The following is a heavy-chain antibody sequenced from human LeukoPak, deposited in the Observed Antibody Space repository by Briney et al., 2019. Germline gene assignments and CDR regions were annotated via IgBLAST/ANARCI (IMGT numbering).Heavy chain of an antibody. D-gene: IGHD3-22*01. CDR1: GFTFSIYA. J-gene: IGHJ3*02. CDR3: AKESSYYYDSSGAFDI. CDR2: ISGRGGST. V-gene: IGHV3-23*01. Sequence: GGSLRLSCAASGFTFSIYAISWVRQAPGRGGKWVSAISGRGGSTYYADSVKGRFTISRDNSKNTLYLQMNSLRAEDTAVYYCAKESSYYYDSSGAFDIWGQGTMVTVSS.